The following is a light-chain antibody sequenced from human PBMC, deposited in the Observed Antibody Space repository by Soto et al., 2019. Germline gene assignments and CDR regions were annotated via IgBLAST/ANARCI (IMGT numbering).Light chain of an antibody. CDR1: QTIKSY. CDR3: QQCYSTPYA. V-gene: IGKV1-39*01. J-gene: IGKJ2*01. CDR2: GAY. Sequence: DIQMTQSPSSLSASVGDRVTISCRASQTIKSYLNWYQHKPGKAPQLLISGAYSLQGGVPSRFSGTASGPEFTLTISSLQPEDLSTYYCQQCYSTPYAFGQGTKVDLK.